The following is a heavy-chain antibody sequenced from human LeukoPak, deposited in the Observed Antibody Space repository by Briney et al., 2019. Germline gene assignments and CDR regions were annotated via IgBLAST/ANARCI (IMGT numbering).Heavy chain of an antibody. CDR3: ATGYSSSWFDY. V-gene: IGHV4-4*07. J-gene: IGHJ4*02. Sequence: PSETLSLTCTVSGGSISSYYWSWIWQPAGKGLEWIGRIYTSGSTNYNPSLKSRVTMSVDTSKNQFSLKLSSVTAADTAVYYCATGYSSSWFDYWGQGTLVTVSS. CDR1: GGSISSYY. D-gene: IGHD6-13*01. CDR2: IYTSGST.